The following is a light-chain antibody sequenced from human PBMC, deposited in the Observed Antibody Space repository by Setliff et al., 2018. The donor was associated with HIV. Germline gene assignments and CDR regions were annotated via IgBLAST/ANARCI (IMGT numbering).Light chain of an antibody. CDR3: QQYKDLLT. V-gene: IGKV1-33*01. CDR1: QDINTY. J-gene: IGKJ4*01. Sequence: DIQMTQSPSSLSVSVGDKVTVTCQASQDINTYLNWYQQKSGKAPKLLIWDASNLEAGVPARFSGGGSGTHFTLTISSLQPEDVATYYCQQYKDLLTFGGGTKVDIK. CDR2: DAS.